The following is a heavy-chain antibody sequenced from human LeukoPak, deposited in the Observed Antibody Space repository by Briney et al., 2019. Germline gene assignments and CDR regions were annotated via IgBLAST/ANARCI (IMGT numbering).Heavy chain of an antibody. CDR2: INSDGSST. Sequence: GGSLRLSCAASGFTFSSYWMHWVRQAPGKGLVWVSRINSDGSSTSYADSVKGRFTISRDNAKNTLYLQMNSLRAEDTAVYYFARDNGHQLDYYYYYYMDVWGKGTTVTISS. J-gene: IGHJ6*03. CDR3: ARDNGHQLDYYYYYYMDV. CDR1: GFTFSSYW. V-gene: IGHV3-74*01. D-gene: IGHD6-13*01.